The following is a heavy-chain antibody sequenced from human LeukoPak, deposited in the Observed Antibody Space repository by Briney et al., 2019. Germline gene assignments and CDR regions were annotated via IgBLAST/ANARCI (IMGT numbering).Heavy chain of an antibody. J-gene: IGHJ6*03. V-gene: IGHV1-69*05. CDR2: IIPMFGTT. D-gene: IGHD4-11*01. CDR3: ASVTVTTWAPDGHMDV. Sequence: GASVKVSCKASGGTFSNYAISWVRQAPGQGLECMGRIIPMFGTTNYAQNFQGRVTITTDESTSTAYMEVSSLRIEDTAVYYCASVTVTTWAPDGHMDVWGKGTTVTVSS. CDR1: GGTFSNYA.